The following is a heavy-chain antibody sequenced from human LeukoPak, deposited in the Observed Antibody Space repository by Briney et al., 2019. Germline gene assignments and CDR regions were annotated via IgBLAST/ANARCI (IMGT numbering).Heavy chain of an antibody. D-gene: IGHD3-10*01. J-gene: IGHJ4*02. CDR3: ARIPDLPQLLWFGELLETSVH. V-gene: IGHV4-4*02. CDR1: GGSISSSNW. Sequence: SGTLSLTCAVSGGSISSSNWWSWVRQPPGKGLEWIGEIYHSGSTNYNPSLKSRVTISVDKSKNQFSLKLSSVTAADTAVYYCARIPDLPQLLWFGELLETSVHWGQGTLVTVSS. CDR2: IYHSGST.